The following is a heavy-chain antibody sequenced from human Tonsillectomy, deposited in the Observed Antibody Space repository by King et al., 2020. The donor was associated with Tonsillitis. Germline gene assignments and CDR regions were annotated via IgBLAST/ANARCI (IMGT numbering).Heavy chain of an antibody. D-gene: IGHD6-13*01. CDR1: GYTFTTYG. V-gene: IGHV1-18*01. CDR3: VRDRGDSSTWFSLY. Sequence: QLVQSGAEVKKPGASVKVSCKASGYTFTTYGISWVRQAPGQGLEWVGWISAYKGNTHYAQKLQGRGTMTTDTSTSTAYMELRSLRSDDTAVYYCVRDRGDSSTWFSLYWGQGTLVTVSS. J-gene: IGHJ4*02. CDR2: ISAYKGNT.